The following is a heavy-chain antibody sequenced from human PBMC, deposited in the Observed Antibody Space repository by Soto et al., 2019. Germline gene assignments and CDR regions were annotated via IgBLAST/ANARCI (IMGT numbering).Heavy chain of an antibody. Sequence: QVQLVQPGAEVTKPGASVKFSCKASGYIFTNFYIHWVRQAPGQGLEWIGIINPNGGITNYAQNFKGRVTMTRDTSTSTDYMDLSSLRSEDTAVYFCTGGPASGDYWGQGTLITVSS. J-gene: IGHJ4*02. CDR2: INPNGGIT. CDR3: TGGPASGDY. CDR1: GYIFTNFY. V-gene: IGHV1-46*03.